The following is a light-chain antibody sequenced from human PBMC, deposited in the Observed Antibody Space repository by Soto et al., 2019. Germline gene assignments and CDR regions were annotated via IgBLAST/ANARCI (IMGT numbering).Light chain of an antibody. CDR2: DVS. CDR3: SSYTTSNTRQIV. V-gene: IGLV2-14*03. CDR1: SSDVGGYNY. Sequence: QSVLTQPASVSGSPGQSITISCTGTSSDVGGYNYVSWYQHHPGKAPKLMIYDVSNRPSGVSNRFSGSESGNTASLTISGLQPEDEADYYCSSYTTSNTRQIVFGTGTKVTAL. J-gene: IGLJ1*01.